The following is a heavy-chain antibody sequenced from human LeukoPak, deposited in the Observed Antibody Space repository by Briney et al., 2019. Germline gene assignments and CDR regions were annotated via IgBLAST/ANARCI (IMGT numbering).Heavy chain of an antibody. D-gene: IGHD2-15*01. CDR3: AKDQGQAVVPRRFDY. J-gene: IGHJ4*02. CDR2: IYYSGGNT. CDR1: GYTFSTYA. V-gene: IGHV3-23*01. Sequence: GGSLRLTCAASGYTFSTYAMSWVRQAPGMGLEWVSTIYYSGGNTYSADSVKGRFTISRDNAKNTLYLQMNSLRAEDTAVYYCAKDQGQAVVPRRFDYWGQGTLVTVSS.